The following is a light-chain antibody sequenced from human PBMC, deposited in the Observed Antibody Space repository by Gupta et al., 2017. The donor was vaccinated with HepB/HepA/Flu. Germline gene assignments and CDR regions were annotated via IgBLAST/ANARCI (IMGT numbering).Light chain of an antibody. Sequence: DIQMTQSPSSLSASVGDRVTITCRASQSISSYLNWYQQKPGKAPKLLIYAASSLQSGVPSRFSGSASGTDFTLTISILHPEDFATYYCQQSDSTPHTFGQGTKLEIK. J-gene: IGKJ2*01. CDR1: QSISSY. CDR3: QQSDSTPHT. V-gene: IGKV1-39*01. CDR2: AAS.